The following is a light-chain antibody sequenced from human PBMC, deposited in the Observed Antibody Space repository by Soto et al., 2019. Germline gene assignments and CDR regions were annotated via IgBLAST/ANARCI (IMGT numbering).Light chain of an antibody. CDR3: QQSYG. V-gene: IGKV1-39*01. CDR2: AAS. J-gene: IGKJ5*01. Sequence: DIQMTQSPSSLSASVGDRVTITCRARQSISSYLNWYQQKPGKAPKLLIYAASSLQSGVPSRFSGSGSGTDFTLTISSLQPEDFATYYCQQSYGFGQGTRLEIK. CDR1: QSISSY.